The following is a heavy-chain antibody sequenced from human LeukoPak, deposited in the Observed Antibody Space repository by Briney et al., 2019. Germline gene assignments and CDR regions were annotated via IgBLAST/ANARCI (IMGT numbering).Heavy chain of an antibody. Sequence: SETLSLTCAVSGGSISSYYWSWIRQPPGKGLEWIAYIYYSGSTNYNPFLKSRVTISVDTSKNQFSLKLSSVTAADTAVYYCARDARGYSYIDYWGQGTLVTVSS. CDR3: ARDARGYSYIDY. D-gene: IGHD5-18*01. CDR1: GGSISSYY. CDR2: IYYSGST. J-gene: IGHJ4*02. V-gene: IGHV4-59*13.